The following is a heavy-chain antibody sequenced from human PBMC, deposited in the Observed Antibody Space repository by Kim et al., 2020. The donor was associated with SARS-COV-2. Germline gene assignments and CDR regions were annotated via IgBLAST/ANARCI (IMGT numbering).Heavy chain of an antibody. J-gene: IGHJ3*02. D-gene: IGHD3-22*01. Sequence: TYAPKFHGRVNMPRDTSTSTVYMELSSLRSEDTAVYYCARGSSGYYFAFDIWGQGTMVTVSS. CDR3: ARGSSGYYFAFDI. V-gene: IGHV1-46*01.